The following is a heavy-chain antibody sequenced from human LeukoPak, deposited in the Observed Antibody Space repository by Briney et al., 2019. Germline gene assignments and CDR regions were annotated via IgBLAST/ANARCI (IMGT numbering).Heavy chain of an antibody. CDR2: ISWNSGSI. CDR3: ARAVGASEGVDY. V-gene: IGHV3-9*01. Sequence: GGSLRLSCAASGFTFDDYAMHWVRQAPGKGLEWVSGISWNSGSIGYADSLKGRFTISRDNAKNSLYLQMNSLRAEDTAVYYCARAVGASEGVDYWGRGTLVTVSS. D-gene: IGHD1-26*01. CDR1: GFTFDDYA. J-gene: IGHJ4*02.